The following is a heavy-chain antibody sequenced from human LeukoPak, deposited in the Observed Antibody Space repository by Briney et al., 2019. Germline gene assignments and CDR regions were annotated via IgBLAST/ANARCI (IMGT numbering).Heavy chain of an antibody. CDR2: IYYSGST. CDR3: ARGSVHTFGRDLFWFDA. CDR1: GGSISSYY. D-gene: IGHD3-16*01. Sequence: SETLSLTCTVSGGSISSYYWSWIRQPPGKGLEWIGYIYYSGSTNYNPSLKSRVTISVDTSKNQFSLKLSSVTAADTAVYYCARGSVHTFGRDLFWFDAWGQGTLVTVSS. V-gene: IGHV4-59*01. J-gene: IGHJ5*02.